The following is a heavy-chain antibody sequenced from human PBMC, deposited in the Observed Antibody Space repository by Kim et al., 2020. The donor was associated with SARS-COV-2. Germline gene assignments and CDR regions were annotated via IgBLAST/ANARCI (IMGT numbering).Heavy chain of an antibody. D-gene: IGHD2-15*01. CDR1: GFTFSSYG. Sequence: GSLRLSCAASGFTFSSYGMHWVRQAPGKGLEWVSRISSGDDSTYYADSVTGRFTISRDNSKNTLYVYLQMNSLRADDTAIYYCARGLGYFDFWGQGTQVTVYS. V-gene: IGHV3-23*01. CDR2: ISSGDDST. J-gene: IGHJ4*02. CDR3: ARGLGYFDF.